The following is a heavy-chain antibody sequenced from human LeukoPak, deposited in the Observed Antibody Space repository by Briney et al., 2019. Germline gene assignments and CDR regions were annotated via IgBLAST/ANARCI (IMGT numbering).Heavy chain of an antibody. V-gene: IGHV3-48*04. Sequence: GGSLRLSCAASGFTSSSYSMNWVRQAPGKGLEWVSYISSSSSTIYYADSVKGRFTISRDNAKNSLYLQMNSLRAEDTAVYYCARYSSSWYGIVDYWGQGTLVTVSS. CDR3: ARYSSSWYGIVDY. CDR1: GFTSSSYS. D-gene: IGHD6-13*01. CDR2: ISSSSSTI. J-gene: IGHJ4*02.